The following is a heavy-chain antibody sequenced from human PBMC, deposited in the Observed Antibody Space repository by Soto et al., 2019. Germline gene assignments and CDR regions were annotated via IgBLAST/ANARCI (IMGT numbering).Heavy chain of an antibody. V-gene: IGHV3-11*05. CDR1: GFTFSDYY. CDR2: ISSSSSYT. J-gene: IGHJ4*02. CDR3: ARGPVIPIAAAKGSFDY. Sequence: GGSLRLSCAASGFTFSDYYMSWIRQAPGKGLEWVSYISSSSSYTNYADSVKGRFTISRDNAKNSLYLQMNSLRAEDTAVYYCARGPVIPIAAAKGSFDYWGQGTLVTVSS. D-gene: IGHD6-13*01.